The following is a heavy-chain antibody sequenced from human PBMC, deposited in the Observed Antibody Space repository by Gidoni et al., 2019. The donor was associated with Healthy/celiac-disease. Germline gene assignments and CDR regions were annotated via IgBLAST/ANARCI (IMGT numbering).Heavy chain of an antibody. Sequence: EVQLVQSGAEVKTPGESLTISCKGSGYSFTSYWIGWVRQMHGKGLEWMGIIYPGDSDTRYSPSFQGQVTISADKSISTAYLQWSSLKASDTAMYYCARPSHYDSSGPEGMDVWGQGTTVTVSS. J-gene: IGHJ6*02. V-gene: IGHV5-51*03. CDR3: ARPSHYDSSGPEGMDV. CDR2: IYPGDSDT. CDR1: GYSFTSYW. D-gene: IGHD3-22*01.